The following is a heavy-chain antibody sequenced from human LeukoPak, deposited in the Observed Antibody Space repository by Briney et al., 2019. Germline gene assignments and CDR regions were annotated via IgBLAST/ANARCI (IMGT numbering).Heavy chain of an antibody. Sequence: SGGSLRLSCEASGFTFSACGMTWVRHAPGKGLEWVSSIGSNNKPPYTESVKARFTISRDNSKNTLYLQMNSLRAEDTAVYYCAKAAILEWLISHWDYWGQGTPVTVSS. CDR1: GFTFSACG. J-gene: IGHJ4*02. CDR3: AKAAILEWLISHWDY. CDR2: IGSNNKP. V-gene: IGHV3-23*05. D-gene: IGHD3-3*01.